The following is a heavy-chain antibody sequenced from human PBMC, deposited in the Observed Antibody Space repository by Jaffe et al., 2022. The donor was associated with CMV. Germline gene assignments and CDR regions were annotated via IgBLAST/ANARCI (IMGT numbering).Heavy chain of an antibody. D-gene: IGHD2-2*01. CDR3: ATPGVVPAASFDY. CDR2: IYYSGST. CDR1: GGSISSSSYY. J-gene: IGHJ4*02. Sequence: QLQLQESGPGLVKPSETLSLTCTVSGGSISSSSYYWGWIRQPPGKGLEWIGSIYYSGSTYYNPSLKSRVTISVDTSKNQFSLKLSSVTAADTAVYYCATPGVVPAASFDYWGQGTLVTVSS. V-gene: IGHV4-39*01.